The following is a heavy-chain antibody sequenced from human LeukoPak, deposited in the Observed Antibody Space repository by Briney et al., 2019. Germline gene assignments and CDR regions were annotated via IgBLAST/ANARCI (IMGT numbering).Heavy chain of an antibody. V-gene: IGHV3-23*01. J-gene: IGHJ4*02. Sequence: GGSLRLSCAASGFTFSNHGMNWVRQAPGRGLEWVSGISPSGDITYYADSVKGRFTISRDNSKNTLYLEVISLTAEDTAVYYCAKDDAWLRFGEWSQGTLVTVSS. CDR2: ISPSGDIT. D-gene: IGHD3-10*01. CDR3: AKDDAWLRFGE. CDR1: GFTFSNHG.